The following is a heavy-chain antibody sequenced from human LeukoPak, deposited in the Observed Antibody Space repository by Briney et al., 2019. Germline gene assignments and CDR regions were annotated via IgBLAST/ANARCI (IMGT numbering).Heavy chain of an antibody. J-gene: IGHJ4*02. CDR2: ITTSDGNT. CDR3: AKDGGLWVSAHWGDS. Sequence: GGSLRLSCAASGFTFSSYTMSWVRQAPGKGLEWVSTITTSDGNTYYADSVKGRFTVSRDNSKSTLFLQMNSLRAEDTAVYYCAKDGGLWVSAHWGDSWGRGTLVTVSS. V-gene: IGHV3-23*01. D-gene: IGHD7-27*01. CDR1: GFTFSSYT.